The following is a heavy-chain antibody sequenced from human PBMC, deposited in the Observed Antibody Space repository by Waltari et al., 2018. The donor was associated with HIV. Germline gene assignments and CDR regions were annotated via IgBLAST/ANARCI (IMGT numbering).Heavy chain of an antibody. D-gene: IGHD4-17*01. Sequence: QVQLVESGGGVVQPGRSPRLSCAASGFTFSRSPMHWVRQAPGKGLEWVAVISIDGNTKYYEDSVKGRFTISRDNSENTLYLQMNSLRVEDTAVYYCARRTAVHSGNFDYWGQGTLVTVSS. J-gene: IGHJ4*02. V-gene: IGHV3-30*01. CDR2: ISIDGNTK. CDR3: ARRTAVHSGNFDY. CDR1: GFTFSRSP.